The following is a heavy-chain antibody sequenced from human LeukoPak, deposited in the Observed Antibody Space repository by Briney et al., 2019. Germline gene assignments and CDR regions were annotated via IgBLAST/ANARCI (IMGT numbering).Heavy chain of an antibody. J-gene: IGHJ4*02. D-gene: IGHD3-10*01. CDR2: ISGSGGST. CDR3: AKGGLWFGEFPFDY. Sequence: GGSLRLSCAASGFTFSSYAMSWVRQAPGKGLEWVSAISGSGGSTYYADSVKGRFTTSRDNSKNTLYLQMNSLRAEDTAVYYCAKGGLWFGEFPFDYWGQETLVTVSS. CDR1: GFTFSSYA. V-gene: IGHV3-23*01.